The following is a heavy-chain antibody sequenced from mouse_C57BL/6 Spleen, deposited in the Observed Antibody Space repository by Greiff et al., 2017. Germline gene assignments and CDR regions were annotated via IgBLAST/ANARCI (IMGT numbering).Heavy chain of an antibody. D-gene: IGHD2-3*01. Sequence: QVQLQQPGAELVKPGASVKLSCKASGYTFTSYWMHWVKQRPGQGLEWIGMIHPNSGSTNYNEKFKSKATLTVDKSSSTAYMQRSSLTSEDSAVYYCARTGDGYYDYWGQGTTLTVSS. CDR3: ARTGDGYYDY. CDR2: IHPNSGST. CDR1: GYTFTSYW. V-gene: IGHV1-64*01. J-gene: IGHJ2*01.